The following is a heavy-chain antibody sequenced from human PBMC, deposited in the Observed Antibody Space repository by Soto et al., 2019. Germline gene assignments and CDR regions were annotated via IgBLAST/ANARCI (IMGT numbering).Heavy chain of an antibody. J-gene: IGHJ4*02. CDR1: GGSISSSSYY. CDR3: AREGGGYCSGGSCQVDY. D-gene: IGHD2-15*01. CDR2: IYYSGST. Sequence: SETLSLTFTVPGGSISSSSYYWVSIRQPPGKGLEWIGSIYYSGSTYYNPSLKSRVTISVDTSKNQFSLKLSSVTAADTAVYYCAREGGGYCSGGSCQVDYWGQGTLVTVS. V-gene: IGHV4-39*02.